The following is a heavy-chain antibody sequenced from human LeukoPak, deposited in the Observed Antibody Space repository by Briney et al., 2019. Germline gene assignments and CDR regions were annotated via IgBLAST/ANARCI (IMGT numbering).Heavy chain of an antibody. V-gene: IGHV3-21*01. Sequence: GGSLSLSCAASGLTFSRYSMNWVRQATEKGLEWVSSISSSSSYIYYTDSEKGRLNIYREFDKNTLYLQMNSLRAEDTAVYYCARGRDGYNNQGFDYWGQGTLVTVSS. J-gene: IGHJ4*02. CDR1: GLTFSRYS. D-gene: IGHD5-24*01. CDR2: ISSSSSYI. CDR3: ARGRDGYNNQGFDY.